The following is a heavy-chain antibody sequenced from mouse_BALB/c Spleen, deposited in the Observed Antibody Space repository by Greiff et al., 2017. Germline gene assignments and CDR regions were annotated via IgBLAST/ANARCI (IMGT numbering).Heavy chain of an antibody. Sequence: VQLQQSGAELVKPGASVKLSCTASGFNIKDYYMHWVKQRPEQGLEWIGWIDPENGDTEYAPKFQGKATMTADTSSNTAYLQLSSPTSEDTAVYYCKGGPYAMDYWGQGTSVTVSS. V-gene: IGHV14-4*02. D-gene: IGHD3-1*01. CDR2: IDPENGDT. J-gene: IGHJ4*01. CDR3: KGGPYAMDY. CDR1: GFNIKDYY.